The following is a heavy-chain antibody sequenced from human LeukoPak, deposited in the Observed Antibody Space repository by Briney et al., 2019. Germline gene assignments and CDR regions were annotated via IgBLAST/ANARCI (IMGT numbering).Heavy chain of an antibody. J-gene: IGHJ4*02. Sequence: GGSLRLSCEVSGFSISRYYMTWVRQAPGKGLESVSVIFDGVADSVRGRFTISRDSSKNTLFLQMNSLRHEDTAVYYCARLFGGQMMGYYVDYWGQGALITVFS. CDR3: ARLFGGQMMGYYVDY. CDR1: GFSISRYY. D-gene: IGHD1-26*01. V-gene: IGHV3-66*04. CDR2: IFDGV.